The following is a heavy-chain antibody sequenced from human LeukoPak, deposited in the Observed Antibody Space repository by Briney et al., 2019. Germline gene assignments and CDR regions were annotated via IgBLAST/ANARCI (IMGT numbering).Heavy chain of an antibody. Sequence: GESLRLSCAASRFTLSSYSMNWVRQAPGKGLEWVSSISGSSSCMNYADSVKGRFTISRDNAQNSLFLQLNSLRAEDTAVYYCARDPYSSGWYKDAFDIWGQGTMVTVSS. CDR3: ARDPYSSGWYKDAFDI. CDR1: RFTLSSYS. V-gene: IGHV3-21*01. J-gene: IGHJ3*02. CDR2: ISGSSSCM. D-gene: IGHD6-19*01.